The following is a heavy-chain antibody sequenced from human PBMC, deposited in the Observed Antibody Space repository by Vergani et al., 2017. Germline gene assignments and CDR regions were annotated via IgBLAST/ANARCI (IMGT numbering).Heavy chain of an antibody. CDR1: GFTFSSYS. J-gene: IGHJ6*03. CDR2: ISSSSSTI. CDR3: ARDHTDYGDYGYYCYYYYMDV. V-gene: IGHV3-48*04. D-gene: IGHD4-17*01. Sequence: EVQLVESGGGLVQPGGSLRLSCAASGFTFSSYSMNWVRQAPGKGLEWVSYISSSSSTIYYADSVKGRFTISRDNAKNSLYLQMNSLRAEDTAVYYCARDHTDYGDYGYYCYYYYMDVWGEGTTVTVSS.